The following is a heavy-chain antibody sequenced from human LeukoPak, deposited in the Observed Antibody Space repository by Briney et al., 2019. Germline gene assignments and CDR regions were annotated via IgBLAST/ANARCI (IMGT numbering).Heavy chain of an antibody. V-gene: IGHV1-18*01. CDR2: ISAYNGNT. J-gene: IGHJ6*02. D-gene: IGHD6-19*01. CDR1: GYTFTSYG. CDR3: ARLGPMGVAVAGPDLSYYYYGMDV. Sequence: GASVKVSCTASGYTFTSYGISWVRPAPGQGLEWMGWISAYNGNTNYAQKLQGRVTMTTDTSTSTAYMELRSLRSDDTAVYYCARLGPMGVAVAGPDLSYYYYGMDVWGQGTTVTVSS.